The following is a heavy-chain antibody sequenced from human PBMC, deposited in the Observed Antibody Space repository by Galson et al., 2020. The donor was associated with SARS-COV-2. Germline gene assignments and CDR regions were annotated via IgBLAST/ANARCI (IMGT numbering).Heavy chain of an antibody. CDR3: ARDVRGVAGTGEVWFDP. Sequence: SETLSLTCTVSGGSISPYYWSWIRQPPGKGLEWIGYIYYSGNTNYNPSLKSRVTISVDTSKNQFSLKLRSVTAADTAVYYCARDVRGVAGTGEVWFDPWGQGTLVTVSS. J-gene: IGHJ5*02. V-gene: IGHV4-59*01. CDR2: IYYSGNT. D-gene: IGHD6-19*01. CDR1: GGSISPYY.